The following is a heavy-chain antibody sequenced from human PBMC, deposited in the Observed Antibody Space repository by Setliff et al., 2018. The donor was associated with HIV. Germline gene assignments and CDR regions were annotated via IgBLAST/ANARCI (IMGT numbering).Heavy chain of an antibody. CDR1: GDSISSHY. J-gene: IGHJ5*02. Sequence: SETLSLTCTVSGDSISSHYWSWIRQPPGKGLEWIGTLYFSGSASYNSSLKSRVTISGDTSKNQFSLNLTSVTAADTAVYYCARRPPRYCTSTSCYRDWFDPWGQGTQVTVSS. V-gene: IGHV4-59*11. CDR3: ARRPPRYCTSTSCYRDWFDP. D-gene: IGHD2-2*01. CDR2: LYFSGSA.